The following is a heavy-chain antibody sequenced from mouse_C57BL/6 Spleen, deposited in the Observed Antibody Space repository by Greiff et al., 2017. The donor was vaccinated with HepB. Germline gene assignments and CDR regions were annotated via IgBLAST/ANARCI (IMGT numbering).Heavy chain of an antibody. V-gene: IGHV1-52*01. Sequence: QVQLQQPGAELVRPGSSVKLSCKASGYTFTSYWMHWVKQRPIQGLEWIGNIDPSDSETHYNQKFKDKATLTVDKSSSTAYMQLSSLTSEDSAVYYCARRDWDGGLAYWGQGTLVTVSA. D-gene: IGHD4-1*01. J-gene: IGHJ3*01. CDR3: ARRDWDGGLAY. CDR2: IDPSDSET. CDR1: GYTFTSYW.